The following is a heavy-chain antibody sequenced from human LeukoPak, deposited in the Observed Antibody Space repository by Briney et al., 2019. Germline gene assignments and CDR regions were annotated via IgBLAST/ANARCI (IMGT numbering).Heavy chain of an antibody. V-gene: IGHV1-24*01. CDR1: GYTLTELS. D-gene: IGHD3-22*01. CDR2: FDPEDGET. CDR3: ATAGIVFITNPPLLGAFDI. J-gene: IGHJ3*02. Sequence: ASVKVSCKVSGYTLTELSMHWVRQAPGKGLEWMGGFDPEDGETIYAQKFQGRVTMTEDTSTDTAYMELSSLRSEDTAVYYCATAGIVFITNPPLLGAFDIWGQGTMVTVSS.